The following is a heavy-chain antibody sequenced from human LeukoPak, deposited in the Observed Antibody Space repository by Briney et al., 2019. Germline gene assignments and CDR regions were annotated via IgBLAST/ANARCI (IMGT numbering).Heavy chain of an antibody. Sequence: ASVKVSCKASGYTFTGYYMHWVRQAPGQGLEWMGWINPNSGGTNYAQKFQGRVTMTRDTSISTAYMELSRLRSDDTAVYYCARAYGDYEGFDYRGQGTLVAVSS. J-gene: IGHJ4*02. CDR2: INPNSGGT. D-gene: IGHD4-17*01. V-gene: IGHV1-2*02. CDR3: ARAYGDYEGFDY. CDR1: GYTFTGYY.